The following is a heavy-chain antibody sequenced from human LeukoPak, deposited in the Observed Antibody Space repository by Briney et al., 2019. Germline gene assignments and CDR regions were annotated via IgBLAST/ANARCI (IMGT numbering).Heavy chain of an antibody. CDR3: ARDVLSYGDSGVDY. D-gene: IGHD2-2*01. V-gene: IGHV3-48*02. CDR2: ISGSSTTI. CDR1: GFTFSSYT. Sequence: GGSLRLSCAASGFTFSSYTMTWVRQAPGKGLESVSYISGSSTTIYYADSVKGRFTISRDNAKNSLYLQMNSLRDEDTAVYYCARDVLSYGDSGVDYWGQGTLVTVSS. J-gene: IGHJ4*02.